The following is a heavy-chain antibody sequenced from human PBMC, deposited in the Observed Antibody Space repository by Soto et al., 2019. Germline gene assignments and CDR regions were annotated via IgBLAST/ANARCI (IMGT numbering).Heavy chain of an antibody. CDR3: ARAMVRGPFNWFDP. CDR2: IYHGGNS. J-gene: IGHJ5*02. CDR1: GGSINSGGYS. D-gene: IGHD3-10*01. V-gene: IGHV4-30-2*01. Sequence: QLQLQESGSGLVKPSQTLSLTCAVSGGSINSGGYSWSWIRQPPGKGLEWIGYIYHGGNSYYNPSLKSRVIISLDRSKNQFSLRLNSVTAADTAVYYCARAMVRGPFNWFDPWGLGTLVTVSS.